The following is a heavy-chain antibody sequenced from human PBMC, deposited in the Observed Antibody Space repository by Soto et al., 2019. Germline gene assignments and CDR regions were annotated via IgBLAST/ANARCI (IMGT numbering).Heavy chain of an antibody. V-gene: IGHV4-39*01. J-gene: IGHJ3*01. CDR1: GGSISSSSFF. CDR2: IYYRGSA. D-gene: IGHD2-2*01. CDR3: ARRLNETAATDAFDL. Sequence: QLQLQESGPGLVKPSETLSLTCTVSGGSISSSSFFWAWVRHPPGEGLDWIASIYYRGSAYYSPPVKSRITITVDTSRNKFPLKLSSVTAANTAVYCCARRLNETAATDAFDLRGQGTMVSVSS.